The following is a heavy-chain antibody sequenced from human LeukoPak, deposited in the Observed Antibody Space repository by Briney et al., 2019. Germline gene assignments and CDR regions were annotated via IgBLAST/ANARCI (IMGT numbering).Heavy chain of an antibody. CDR1: GGSFSGYY. V-gene: IGHV4-34*01. D-gene: IGHD3-10*01. CDR3: AREQITMVRGVIRRDAFDI. CDR2: INHSGST. J-gene: IGHJ3*02. Sequence: PSETLSLTCAVYGGSFSGYYWSWIRQPPGKGLEWIGEINHSGSTNYNPSLKSRVTISVDTSKSQFSLKLSSVTAADTAVYYCAREQITMVRGVIRRDAFDIWGQGTMVTVSS.